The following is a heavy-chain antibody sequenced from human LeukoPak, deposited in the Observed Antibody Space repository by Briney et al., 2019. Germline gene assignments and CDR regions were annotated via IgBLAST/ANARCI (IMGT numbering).Heavy chain of an antibody. Sequence: GGSLRLSCAASGFTFTDYYMSWIRQAPGKGLEWVSYISISSTTIYYADSVKGRFTFSRDSAKNSLYLQMNSLRDEDTAVYYCARAGRLQYGDYVAFDYWGQGTLVTVSS. J-gene: IGHJ4*02. D-gene: IGHD4-17*01. V-gene: IGHV3-11*01. CDR1: GFTFTDYY. CDR2: ISISSTTI. CDR3: ARAGRLQYGDYVAFDY.